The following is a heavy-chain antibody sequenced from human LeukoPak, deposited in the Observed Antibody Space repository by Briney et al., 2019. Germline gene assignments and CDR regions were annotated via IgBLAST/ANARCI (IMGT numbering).Heavy chain of an antibody. V-gene: IGHV4-31*03. CDR1: GGSISSGGYY. CDR2: IYYSGST. Sequence: PSETLSLTCTVSGGSISSGGYYWSWIRQHPGKGLEWIGYIYYSGSTYYNPSLKSRVTISVDTSKNQFSLKLSSVTAADTAVYYCASLYYDILTGYRHNWFDPWGQGTLVTVSS. CDR3: ASLYYDILTGYRHNWFDP. J-gene: IGHJ5*02. D-gene: IGHD3-9*01.